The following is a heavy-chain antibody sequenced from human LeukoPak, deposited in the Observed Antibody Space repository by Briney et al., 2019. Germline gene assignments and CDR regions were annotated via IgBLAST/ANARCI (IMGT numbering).Heavy chain of an antibody. CDR1: GFTFNNYA. J-gene: IGHJ6*03. D-gene: IGHD6-13*01. V-gene: IGHV3-23*01. CDR3: ARNQDSSWYYYYMDV. Sequence: GGSLRLPCAASGFTFNNYAMTWVRQAPGKGLEWVTTITGSGASTYSADSVRGRFTISRDNSKNTLFLQMNSLRADDTAVYYCARNQDSSWYYYYMDVWGIGTMVAVSS. CDR2: ITGSGAST.